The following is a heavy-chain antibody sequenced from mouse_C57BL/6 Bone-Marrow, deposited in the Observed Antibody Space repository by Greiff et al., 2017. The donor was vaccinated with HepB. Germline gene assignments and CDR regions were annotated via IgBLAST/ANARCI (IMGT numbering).Heavy chain of an antibody. J-gene: IGHJ4*01. V-gene: IGHV5-12*01. CDR3: ARQRYGNYEEGAMDY. D-gene: IGHD2-10*02. CDR1: GFTFSDYY. CDR2: ISNGGGST. Sequence: EVQLVESGGGLVQPGGSLKLSCAASGFTFSDYYMYWVRQTPEKRLEWVAYISNGGGSTYYPDTVKGRFTISRDNAKNTLYLQMSRLKSEDTAMYYCARQRYGNYEEGAMDYWGQGTSVTVSS.